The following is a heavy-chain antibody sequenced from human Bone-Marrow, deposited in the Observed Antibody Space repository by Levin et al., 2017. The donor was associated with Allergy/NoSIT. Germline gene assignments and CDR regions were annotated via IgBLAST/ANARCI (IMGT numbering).Heavy chain of an antibody. CDR3: ARLLSNTFQH. CDR2: IYYSGSS. CDR1: DGSISGSY. J-gene: IGHJ1*01. V-gene: IGHV4-59*08. Sequence: SQTLSLTCTVSDGSISGSYWSWIRQPPGKGLEYIGYIYYSGSSKYNPSLKSRVTISVDTSKNQFSLKLSSVTAADTAVYYCARLLSNTFQHWGQGTLVTVSS. D-gene: IGHD2/OR15-2a*01.